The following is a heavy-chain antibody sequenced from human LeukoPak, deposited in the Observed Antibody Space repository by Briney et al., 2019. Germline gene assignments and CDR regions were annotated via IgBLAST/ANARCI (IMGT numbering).Heavy chain of an antibody. D-gene: IGHD3-10*01. CDR2: FDHKDGEA. J-gene: IGHJ4*02. Sequence: ASVTVSCRLSGYSLTKLPFLWVRQPPGRGVGWVGFFDHKDGEALYARRFRGRVTMTEDTSTDTAFMELSSLKSVDTAVYYCATSNYFGSGSVYYFEYWGQGTLVTVSS. CDR1: GYSLTKLP. CDR3: ATSNYFGSGSVYYFEY. V-gene: IGHV1-24*01.